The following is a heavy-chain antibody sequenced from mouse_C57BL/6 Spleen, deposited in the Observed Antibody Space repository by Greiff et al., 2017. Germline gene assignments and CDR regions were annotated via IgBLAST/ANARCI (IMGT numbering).Heavy chain of an antibody. CDR3: AHSYYSNYVGYAMDY. CDR1: GYTFTSYW. V-gene: IGHV1-61*01. Sequence: QVQLQQPGAELVRPGSSVKLSCKASGYTFTSYWMDWVKQRPGQGLEWIGNIYPSDSETHYNQKFKDKATLTVDKSSSTAYMQLSSLTSEDSAVYDCAHSYYSNYVGYAMDYWGQGTSVTVSS. D-gene: IGHD2-5*01. CDR2: IYPSDSET. J-gene: IGHJ4*01.